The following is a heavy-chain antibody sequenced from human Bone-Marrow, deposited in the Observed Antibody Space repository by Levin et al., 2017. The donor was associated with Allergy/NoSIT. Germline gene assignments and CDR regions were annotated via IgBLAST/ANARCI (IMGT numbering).Heavy chain of an antibody. J-gene: IGHJ6*02. CDR1: GYTFTSYD. CDR2: MNPNSGNT. CDR3: ARVDSGFGELAPYYYYGMDV. Sequence: GASVKVSCKASGYTFTSYDINWVRQATGQGLEWMGWMNPNSGNTGYAQKFQGRVTMTRNTSISTAYMELSSLRSEDTAVYYCARVDSGFGELAPYYYYGMDVWGQGTTVTVSS. V-gene: IGHV1-8*01. D-gene: IGHD3-10*01.